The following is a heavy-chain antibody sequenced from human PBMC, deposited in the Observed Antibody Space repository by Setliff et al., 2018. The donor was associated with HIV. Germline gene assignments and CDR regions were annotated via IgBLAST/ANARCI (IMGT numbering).Heavy chain of an antibody. D-gene: IGHD6-13*01. CDR1: GGSISSGSYY. CDR3: ARGSSWQYYYYYYMDV. Sequence: TLSLTCTVSGGSISSGSYYWSWIRQPPGKGLEWIGYIYYSGSTNYNPSLKSRVTISVDTSKNQFSLKLSSVTAADTAVYYCARGSSWQYYYYYYMDVWGKGTTVTVS. J-gene: IGHJ6*03. CDR2: IYYSGST. V-gene: IGHV4-61*01.